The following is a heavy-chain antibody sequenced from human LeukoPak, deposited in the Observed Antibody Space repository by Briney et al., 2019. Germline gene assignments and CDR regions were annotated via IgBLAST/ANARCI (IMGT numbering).Heavy chain of an antibody. D-gene: IGHD6-6*01. Sequence: GGSLRLSCAASGFTFDDYAMHWVRQAPGKGLEWVSGISWNSGSIGYADSVKGRFTISRDNAKNSLYLQMNSLRAEDTALYYCAKGRGYSSSSGLDYWGQGTLVTVSS. CDR3: AKGRGYSSSSGLDY. V-gene: IGHV3-9*01. J-gene: IGHJ4*02. CDR1: GFTFDDYA. CDR2: ISWNSGSI.